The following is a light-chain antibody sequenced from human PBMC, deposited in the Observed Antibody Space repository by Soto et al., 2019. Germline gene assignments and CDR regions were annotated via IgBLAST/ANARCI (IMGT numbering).Light chain of an antibody. V-gene: IGKV3D-20*02. CDR3: QQRSSWPSLT. Sequence: EIVMTQSPGTLSLSPGERATLSCRASQSVSSNFLAWYQQRPGQAPRLLMDGASSRAAGIPDRFSGSGSGTDFTLTISRLEPEDFAVYYCQQRSSWPSLTFGGGTKVEIK. J-gene: IGKJ4*01. CDR2: GAS. CDR1: QSVSSNF.